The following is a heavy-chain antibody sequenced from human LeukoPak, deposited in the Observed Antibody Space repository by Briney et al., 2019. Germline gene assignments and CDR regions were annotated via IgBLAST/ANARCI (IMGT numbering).Heavy chain of an antibody. Sequence: PGGSLRLSCAASGFTLSSYAMHWVRQAPGKGLEWVAAISYDGSDKHYADSVKGRLTIARDNSKNTLYLQMNSLRAEDTAVYYCARGGMFWRGYYDSFDYWGQGTLVTVSS. CDR2: ISYDGSDK. D-gene: IGHD3-3*01. J-gene: IGHJ4*02. CDR1: GFTLSSYA. CDR3: ARGGMFWRGYYDSFDY. V-gene: IGHV3-30-3*01.